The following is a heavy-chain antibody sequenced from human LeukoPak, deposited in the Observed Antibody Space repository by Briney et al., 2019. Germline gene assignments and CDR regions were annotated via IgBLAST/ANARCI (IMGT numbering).Heavy chain of an antibody. Sequence: ASVTVSCKASGYSFVGYGITWVRQAPGQGLEWMGWFNPENGNTNYAQKVQGRVTMTADTSTSTSYMELRSLRSDDTAVYYCAREHSSSWDQFGYWGQGTLVTVSS. CDR2: FNPENGNT. CDR3: AREHSSSWDQFGY. CDR1: GYSFVGYG. V-gene: IGHV1-18*01. J-gene: IGHJ4*02. D-gene: IGHD6-13*01.